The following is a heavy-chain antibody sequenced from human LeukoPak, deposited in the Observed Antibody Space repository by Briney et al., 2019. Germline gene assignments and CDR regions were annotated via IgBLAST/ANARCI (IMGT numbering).Heavy chain of an antibody. CDR1: GFTFSSYW. Sequence: GGSLRLSCAASGFTFSSYWMSWVRQAPGKGLEWVANIKQDGSEKYYVDSVKGRFTISRDSAKNSLYLQMYSLRAEDTALYYCARVGADANWFDSWGQGTLVTVSS. D-gene: IGHD1-26*01. CDR2: IKQDGSEK. J-gene: IGHJ5*01. V-gene: IGHV3-7*03. CDR3: ARVGADANWFDS.